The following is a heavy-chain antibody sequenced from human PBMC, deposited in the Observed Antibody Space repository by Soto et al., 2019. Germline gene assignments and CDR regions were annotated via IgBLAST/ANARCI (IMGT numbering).Heavy chain of an antibody. CDR3: ARGLGGRMDD. CDR2: IIPILGET. CDR1: GTIFSSYT. Sequence: QVQLVQSGAEVKKPGSSVRLSCKASGTIFSSYTISWVRQAPGQGLEWMGRIIPILGETNSAQKFQGRVTLTADKSTNTAYMELNSLRLEDTALYYCARGLGGRMDDWGQGTTVTVSS. D-gene: IGHD3-16*01. J-gene: IGHJ6*02. V-gene: IGHV1-69*08.